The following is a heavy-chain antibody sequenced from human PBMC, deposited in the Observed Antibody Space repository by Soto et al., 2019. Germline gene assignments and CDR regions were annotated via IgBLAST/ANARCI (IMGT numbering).Heavy chain of an antibody. CDR1: GFNVSSTS. J-gene: IGHJ4*02. CDR3: AREGSGSSTGLDY. D-gene: IGHD2-2*01. Sequence: VQLVESGGGLVQPGGSLRLSCAASGFNVSSTSMSWVRQAPGKGLEWVSVIYNGAGTHYAGSVKGRFTISRDTSKNTRYLQRTSLRFEDTAVYYSAREGSGSSTGLDYWGQGKLVTVSS. CDR2: IYNGAGT. V-gene: IGHV3-66*01.